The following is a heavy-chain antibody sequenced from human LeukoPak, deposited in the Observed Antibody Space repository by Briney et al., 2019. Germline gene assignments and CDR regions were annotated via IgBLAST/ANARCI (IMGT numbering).Heavy chain of an antibody. V-gene: IGHV3-53*01. D-gene: IGHD5-18*01. CDR2: IYSGGTT. Sequence: PGGSLRLSCAASGFTVSSNYMSWVRQPPGKGLDWVSIIYSGGTTYYADSVKGRFTISRDHSENTLYLQMNSLRVEDTAVYYCARDSLGGYNSHGRGVFDIWGQGTLVTVSS. J-gene: IGHJ3*02. CDR1: GFTVSSNY. CDR3: ARDSLGGYNSHGRGVFDI.